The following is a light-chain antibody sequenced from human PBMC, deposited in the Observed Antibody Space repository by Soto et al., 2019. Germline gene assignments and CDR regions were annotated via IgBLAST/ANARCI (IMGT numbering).Light chain of an antibody. CDR2: NNN. CDR3: AAWDDSLNGFYV. J-gene: IGLJ1*01. V-gene: IGLV1-44*01. Sequence: QSVLTXPPSASGTPGQRVTISCSGSSSNIGSNTVNWYQQLPGTAPKLLIYNNNQRPSGVPDRISGSKSGTSASLAIGGLQSEDEADYYCAAWDDSLNGFYVFGTGTKVTVL. CDR1: SSNIGSNT.